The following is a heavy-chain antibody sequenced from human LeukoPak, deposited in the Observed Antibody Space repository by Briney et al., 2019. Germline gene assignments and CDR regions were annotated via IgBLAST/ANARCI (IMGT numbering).Heavy chain of an antibody. CDR2: IRYDGSNK. V-gene: IGHV3-30*02. CDR3: AKLLWFGEYRDY. J-gene: IGHJ4*02. CDR1: GFTFSSYG. D-gene: IGHD3-10*01. Sequence: PGGSLRLSCEASGFTFSSYGMHWVRQAPGKGLEWVAFIRYDGSNKYYADSVKGRFTISTDNSKNTLYLQMNSLRSEDTAVYYCAKLLWFGEYRDYWGQGTLVTGSS.